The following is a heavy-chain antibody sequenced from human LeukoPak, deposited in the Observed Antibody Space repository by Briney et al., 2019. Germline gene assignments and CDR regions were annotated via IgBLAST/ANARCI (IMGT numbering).Heavy chain of an antibody. CDR3: AKSGPERITMVRGVIPYYFDY. Sequence: GGSLRLSCAASGFTFSSYWMHWVRQAPGKGLVWVSRINSDGSSTSYADSVKGRFTISRDNSKNTLYLQMNSLRAEDTAVYYCAKSGPERITMVRGVIPYYFDYWGQGTLVTVSS. V-gene: IGHV3-74*01. J-gene: IGHJ4*02. D-gene: IGHD3-10*01. CDR1: GFTFSSYW. CDR2: INSDGSST.